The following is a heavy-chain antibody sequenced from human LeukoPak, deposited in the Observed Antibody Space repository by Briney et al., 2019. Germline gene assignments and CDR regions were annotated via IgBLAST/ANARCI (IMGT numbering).Heavy chain of an antibody. J-gene: IGHJ4*02. CDR3: TKDDGYYDSSGSFLFDS. Sequence: GGSLRLSCAASGFTLRSYDMSWVRQAPGKGLEWVSVINGSGGSTFYADSVKGRFTISRDNSKNTLYLQMNSLRAEDTAVYYCTKDDGYYDSSGSFLFDSWGQGTLVTVSS. CDR1: GFTLRSYD. V-gene: IGHV3-23*01. CDR2: INGSGGST. D-gene: IGHD3-22*01.